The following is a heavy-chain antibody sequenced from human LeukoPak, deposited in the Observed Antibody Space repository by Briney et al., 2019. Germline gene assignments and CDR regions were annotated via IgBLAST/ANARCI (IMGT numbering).Heavy chain of an antibody. V-gene: IGHV3-64D*09. CDR1: GFTFSSYA. CDR3: AKDLRDGYNSDIFDY. D-gene: IGHD5-24*01. CDR2: ISSNGGST. Sequence: GGSLRLSCSASGFTFSSYAVHWVRQAPGKGLEYVSAISSNGGSTYYADSVKGRFTISRDNSKNTLYLQMSSLRAEDTAVYYCAKDLRDGYNSDIFDYWGQGTLVTVSS. J-gene: IGHJ4*02.